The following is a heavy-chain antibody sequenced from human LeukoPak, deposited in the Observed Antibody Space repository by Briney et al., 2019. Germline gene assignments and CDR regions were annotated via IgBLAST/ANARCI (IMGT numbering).Heavy chain of an antibody. J-gene: IGHJ6*02. CDR1: GFTFSSYW. CDR3: AKVSGGGLYYDGMDV. D-gene: IGHD1-14*01. V-gene: IGHV3-23*01. CDR2: ISGSGGTT. Sequence: GGSLRLSCAASGFTFSSYWMNWVRQAPGKGLEWVSVISGSGGTTYYADSVKGRFTISRDSSKNTLYLQMNSLRAEDTAVYYCAKVSGGGLYYDGMDVWGQGTTVTVSS.